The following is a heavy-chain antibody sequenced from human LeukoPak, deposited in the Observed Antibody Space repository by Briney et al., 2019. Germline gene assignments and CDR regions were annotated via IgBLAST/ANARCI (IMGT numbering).Heavy chain of an antibody. Sequence: ASVKVSCKASGGTFSSYAISWVRQAPGQGLEWMGRINAGNGNTKYSQKFWGRVTMTRDTSASTAYMELSSLRSEDTAVYYCARGPAAAVDWFDPWGQGTLVTVSS. CDR3: ARGPAAAVDWFDP. J-gene: IGHJ5*02. V-gene: IGHV1-3*01. D-gene: IGHD6-13*01. CDR1: GGTFSSYA. CDR2: INAGNGNT.